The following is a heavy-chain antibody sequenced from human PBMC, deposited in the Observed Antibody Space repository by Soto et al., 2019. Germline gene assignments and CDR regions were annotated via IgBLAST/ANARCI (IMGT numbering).Heavy chain of an antibody. J-gene: IGHJ4*02. CDR1: GFAFNNYG. CDR3: AREDSIIIPAVSDF. D-gene: IGHD2-2*01. CDR2: ISKSDYT. Sequence: GGSLRLSCTVSGFAFNNYGINWVRQAPGKGLEWVSSISKSDYTYYSDSVKGRFTISRDNAKSSVSLQMNTLRVEDTAVYYCAREDSIIIPAVSDFWGQGTLVTVSS. V-gene: IGHV3-21*01.